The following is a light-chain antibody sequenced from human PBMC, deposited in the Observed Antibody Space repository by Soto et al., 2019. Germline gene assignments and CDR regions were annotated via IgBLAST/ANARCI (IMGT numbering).Light chain of an antibody. V-gene: IGKV3-15*01. CDR3: QQYVHWPPGA. CDR1: QSVSSS. CDR2: DTS. Sequence: EIVVTQSPATLSVSPGERVTLSCRASQSVSSSVAWYQQRPGQAPRLLIYDTSTRAAGTAARFSGSGSGTEFTLTISSLQSEDSAVYYCQQYVHWPPGAFGQGTTVEIK. J-gene: IGKJ1*01.